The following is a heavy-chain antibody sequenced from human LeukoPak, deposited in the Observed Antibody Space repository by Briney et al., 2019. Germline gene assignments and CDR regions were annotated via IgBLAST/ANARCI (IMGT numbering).Heavy chain of an antibody. Sequence: GGSVRLPCTASGFIASSNYMSWVRQAPGKGLEWVSGISGSAGGTFYSDSVRGRFTISRDSPKNTLYLQMNSLRVEDTAVYYCTKDPLDYWGQGTLVTVSS. CDR1: GFIASSNY. V-gene: IGHV3-23*01. J-gene: IGHJ4*02. CDR2: ISGSAGGT. CDR3: TKDPLDY.